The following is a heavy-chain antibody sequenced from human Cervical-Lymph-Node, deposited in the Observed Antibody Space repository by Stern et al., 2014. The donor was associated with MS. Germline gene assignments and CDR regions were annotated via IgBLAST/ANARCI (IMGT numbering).Heavy chain of an antibody. J-gene: IGHJ6*02. D-gene: IGHD3-10*01. V-gene: IGHV1-8*01. CDR2: MNPNRGNK. CDR1: GYTFTNYN. CDR3: ARDRFYGSGIYYALGDGMDV. Sequence: VQLVESGAEVKKPGASVKVSCKASGYTFTNYNIDWVRQATGQGLEWMGWMNPNRGNKGYAQRFQGRVTMTRDTSTSTAYMELSSLKAEDTAVYYCARDRFYGSGIYYALGDGMDVWGQGTTVTVSS.